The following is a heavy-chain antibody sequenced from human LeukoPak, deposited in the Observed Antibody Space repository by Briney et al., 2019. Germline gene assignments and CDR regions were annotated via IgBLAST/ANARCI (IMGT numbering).Heavy chain of an antibody. CDR3: ARVPPHHDGITYYSAAFDV. D-gene: IGHD3-10*01. V-gene: IGHV1-8*01. J-gene: IGHJ3*01. CDR1: GYTFSTYD. CDR2: MNPVSGNT. Sequence: EASVRVSCTASGYTFSTYDINWVRQAPGQGPEWMGWMNPVSGNTGFAEKFQGRVTLTRQTSIGTAYMEISSLRSDDTAVYYCARVPPHHDGITYYSAAFDVWGQRTMLIVSS.